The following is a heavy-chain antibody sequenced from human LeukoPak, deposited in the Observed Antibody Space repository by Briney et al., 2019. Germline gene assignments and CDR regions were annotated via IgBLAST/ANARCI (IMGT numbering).Heavy chain of an antibody. CDR1: GFPFSSYW. V-gene: IGHV3-74*01. CDR3: ARGQSTNFLDV. J-gene: IGHJ6*02. Sequence: GGSLRLSWAASGFPFSSYWMHWVRKGPGRGLVWVSRIIGDGSGTNYADSVKGRFTISRDNAKNTLYLQMNSLRAEDTAVYYCARGQSTNFLDVWGQGTTVTVSS. D-gene: IGHD2-2*01. CDR2: IIGDGSGT.